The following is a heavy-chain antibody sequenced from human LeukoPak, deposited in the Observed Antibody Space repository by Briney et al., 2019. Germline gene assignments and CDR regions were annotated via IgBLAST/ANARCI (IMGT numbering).Heavy chain of an antibody. V-gene: IGHV4-38-2*02. Sequence: SETLSHTCTVSGYSISSGYYWGWIRQPPGKGLEWIASISHSGSTYYNPSLKSRVTISVDMSKNQFSLQLSSVTAADTAVYYCGRGERGVDYWGQGTLVTVSS. J-gene: IGHJ4*02. CDR3: GRGERGVDY. D-gene: IGHD2-8*01. CDR1: GYSISSGYY. CDR2: ISHSGST.